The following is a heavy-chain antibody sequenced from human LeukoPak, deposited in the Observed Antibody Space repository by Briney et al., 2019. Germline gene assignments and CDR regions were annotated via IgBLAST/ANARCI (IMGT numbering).Heavy chain of an antibody. V-gene: IGHV3-7*01. J-gene: IGHJ3*02. D-gene: IGHD1-26*01. CDR2: IKQDGSEK. Sequence: PGGSLRLSCAASGFTFTNYWMTWVRQAPGKGLEWVANIKQDGSEKYYVDSVKGRFTISRDNAKNSLYLQMNSLRAEDTAVYYCARDGVEWELPDDAFDIWGQGTMVTVSS. CDR3: ARDGVEWELPDDAFDI. CDR1: GFTFTNYW.